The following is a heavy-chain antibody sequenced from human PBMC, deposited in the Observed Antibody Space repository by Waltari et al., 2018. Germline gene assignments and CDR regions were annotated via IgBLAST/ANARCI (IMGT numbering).Heavy chain of an antibody. CDR3: AGDISVSSPSL. CDR1: GRTVSRFD. CDR2: IRFDGSQK. Sequence: PLVECVGGVIKSGGALKLSCNTSGRTVSRFDMHWVRQAPGMGLEWVSVIRFDGSQKYYSESLNGRFTVSRDNSRDTLYLHMKNLESEDTATYFCAGDISVSSPSLWGRGTLVTVSS. J-gene: IGHJ1*01. D-gene: IGHD3-3*02. V-gene: IGHV3-30*02.